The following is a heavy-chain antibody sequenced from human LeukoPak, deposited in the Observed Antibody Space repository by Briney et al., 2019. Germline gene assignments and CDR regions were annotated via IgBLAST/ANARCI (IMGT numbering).Heavy chain of an antibody. CDR2: ISYDGSNK. CDR1: GFTFSSYG. CDR3: ARAGGSPRSYNWFDP. J-gene: IGHJ5*02. V-gene: IGHV3-30*03. Sequence: GGSLRLSCAASGFTFSSYGMHWVRQAPGKGLEWVAVISYDGSNKYYADSVKGRFTISRDNAKNSLYLQMNSLRAEDTAVYYCARAGGSPRSYNWFDPWGQGTLVTVSS. D-gene: IGHD1-26*01.